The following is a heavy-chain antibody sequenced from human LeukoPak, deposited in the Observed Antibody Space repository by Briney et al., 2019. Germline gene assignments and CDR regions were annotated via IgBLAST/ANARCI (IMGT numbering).Heavy chain of an antibody. Sequence: GASVKVSCKASGYTFTGYYMHWVRQAPGQGLEWMGWINPNSGGTNYAQKFQGRVTMTRDTSISTAYMELSRLRSDDTAVYYCARTSGSYSYSWFDPWGQGTLVTVSS. J-gene: IGHJ5*02. V-gene: IGHV1-2*02. D-gene: IGHD3-10*01. CDR1: GYTFTGYY. CDR3: ARTSGSYSYSWFDP. CDR2: INPNSGGT.